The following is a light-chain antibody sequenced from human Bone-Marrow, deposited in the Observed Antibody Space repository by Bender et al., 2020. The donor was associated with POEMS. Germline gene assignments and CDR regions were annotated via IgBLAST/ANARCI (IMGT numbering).Light chain of an antibody. CDR2: DVS. Sequence: QSALTQPASVSGSPGQSITISCTGSNSDIGIYNFVSWYQQHPGKAPKLLIYDVSYRPSGVSNRFSGSKSGNTASLTISGLQAEDEADYYCSSYTGSSSLVFGGGTKLTVL. CDR1: NSDIGIYNF. J-gene: IGLJ3*02. CDR3: SSYTGSSSLV. V-gene: IGLV2-14*01.